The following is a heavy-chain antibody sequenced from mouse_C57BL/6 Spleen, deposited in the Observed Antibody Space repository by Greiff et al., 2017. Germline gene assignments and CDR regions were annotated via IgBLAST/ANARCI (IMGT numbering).Heavy chain of an antibody. Sequence: EVQLQQSGAELVKPGASVTLSCTASGFNIKDYYMHWVKQRTEQGLEWIGRIDPEDGETKYAPKFQGKATITADTSSNTAYLQLSSLTSEDTAVYYCATLGSSWFAYWGQGTLVTVSA. V-gene: IGHV14-2*01. CDR1: GFNIKDYY. J-gene: IGHJ3*01. D-gene: IGHD1-1*01. CDR3: ATLGSSWFAY. CDR2: IDPEDGET.